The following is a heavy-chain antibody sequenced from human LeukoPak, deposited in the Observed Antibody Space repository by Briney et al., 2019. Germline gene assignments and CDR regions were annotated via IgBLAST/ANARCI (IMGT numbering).Heavy chain of an antibody. Sequence: PSGTLSLTCAVSGGSISSSNWWSWVRQPPGKGLEWIGEIYHSGSTNYNPSLKSRVTISVDKSKNQFSLKLSSVTAADTAVYYCAREGTEQWLVLGYFDYWGQGTLVTVSS. CDR2: IYHSGST. J-gene: IGHJ4*02. D-gene: IGHD6-19*01. CDR1: GGSISSSNW. CDR3: AREGTEQWLVLGYFDY. V-gene: IGHV4-4*02.